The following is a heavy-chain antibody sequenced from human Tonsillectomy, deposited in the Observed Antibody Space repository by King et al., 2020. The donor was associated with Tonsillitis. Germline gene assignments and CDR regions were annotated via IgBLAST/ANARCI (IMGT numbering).Heavy chain of an antibody. D-gene: IGHD6-19*01. CDR1: GGSISSSSYY. CDR3: ARHNPPPYSSGSYYFDY. CDR2: VYYSGRT. V-gene: IGHV4-39*01. J-gene: IGHJ4*02. Sequence: VQLQESGPGLVKPSETLSLTCTVSGGSISSSSYYWGWIRQPPGKGLEWIGSVYYSGRTYYNPSLKSRVTISVETSTNQFSLKLCSVTAADTAVYYCARHNPPPYSSGSYYFDYWGQGTLVTVSS.